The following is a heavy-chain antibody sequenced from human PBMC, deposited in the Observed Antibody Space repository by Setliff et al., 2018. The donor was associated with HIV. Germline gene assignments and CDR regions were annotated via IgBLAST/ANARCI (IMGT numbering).Heavy chain of an antibody. CDR2: INYSGKT. CDR1: GGSFSGFY. D-gene: IGHD6-6*01. Sequence: SETLSLTCGISGGSFSGFYWAWIRQPPGKGLEWIGEINYSGKTNKNPPLKSRVTISADTSRTQFSLNLISVTAADTAVYYCARATYGSRAGTGLYFDSWGQGALVTVSS. J-gene: IGHJ4*02. V-gene: IGHV4-34*01. CDR3: ARATYGSRAGTGLYFDS.